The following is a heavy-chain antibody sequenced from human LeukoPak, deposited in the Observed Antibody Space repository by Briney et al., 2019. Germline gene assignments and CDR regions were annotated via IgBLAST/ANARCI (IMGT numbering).Heavy chain of an antibody. D-gene: IGHD5-18*01. Sequence: PGGSLRLSCAASGFSFSNYGMHWVRQAPGKGLEWVAVISFDEKYKNYGDSVKGRFTISRDNSKNTLYLQMNSLRADDTAIYYCAKVGYSYGHGGEDYWGQGTLVTVSS. CDR1: GFSFSNYG. V-gene: IGHV3-30*18. J-gene: IGHJ4*02. CDR2: ISFDEKYK. CDR3: AKVGYSYGHGGEDY.